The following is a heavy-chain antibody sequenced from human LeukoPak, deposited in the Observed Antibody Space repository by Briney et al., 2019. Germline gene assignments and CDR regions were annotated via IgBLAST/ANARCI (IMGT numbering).Heavy chain of an antibody. V-gene: IGHV4-30-2*01. CDR2: IYHNGST. Sequence: SQTLSLTCTVSGGSISSGDYYWSWIRQPPGKGLEWIGYIYHNGSTYYNPSLKGRVTISIDKSKTQFSLQLTSVTAADTAVYFCARASHYSTSSGFVYWGQGSLVTVSS. D-gene: IGHD6-6*01. J-gene: IGHJ4*02. CDR3: ARASHYSTSSGFVY. CDR1: GGSISSGDYY.